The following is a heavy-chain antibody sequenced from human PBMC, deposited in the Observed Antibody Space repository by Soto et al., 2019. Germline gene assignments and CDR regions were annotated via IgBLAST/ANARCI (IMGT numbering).Heavy chain of an antibody. V-gene: IGHV3-23*01. Sequence: GGSLRLSCAASGFTFSTYAMSWVRQAPGKGLEWVSGLSGSGISTYYAESVKGRFTISRDNSKNTLYLEMNTLRAEDTAVYYCAKDVGSTTFGVVVSDLQYGMDVWGQVTKVTVYS. CDR3: AKDVGSTTFGVVVSDLQYGMDV. D-gene: IGHD3-3*01. J-gene: IGHJ6*02. CDR1: GFTFSTYA. CDR2: LSGSGIST.